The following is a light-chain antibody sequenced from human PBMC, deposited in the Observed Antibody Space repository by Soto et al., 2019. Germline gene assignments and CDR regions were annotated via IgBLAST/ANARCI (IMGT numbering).Light chain of an antibody. Sequence: EIVMTQSPATLSVSPGERATLSCRASQSVGSNLAWYQQKPGQAPRLLIYGASTRATGIPVRFSGSGSGTDFTLTISSLQPEDFAVYYCQQRSNWPSFGQGTRLEIK. J-gene: IGKJ5*01. CDR3: QQRSNWPS. V-gene: IGKV3-15*01. CDR1: QSVGSN. CDR2: GAS.